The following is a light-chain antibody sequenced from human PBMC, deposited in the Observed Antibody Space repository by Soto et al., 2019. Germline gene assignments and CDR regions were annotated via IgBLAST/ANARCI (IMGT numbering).Light chain of an antibody. CDR3: QQYKTYSNT. Sequence: DIQMTQSPSTLSTSVGDRVTITCRASRSISSWLAWYQQKPGKAPKLLIFDASRLESGVPSRFSGSGSGTEFTLTISGLQPDDFATYYCQQYKTYSNTFGHGTKLEIK. V-gene: IGKV1-5*01. CDR1: RSISSW. J-gene: IGKJ2*01. CDR2: DAS.